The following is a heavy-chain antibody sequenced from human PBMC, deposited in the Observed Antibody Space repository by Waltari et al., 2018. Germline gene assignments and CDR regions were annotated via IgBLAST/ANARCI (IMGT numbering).Heavy chain of an antibody. Sequence: EVQLLESGGGLVQPGGSLRLSCAASGCTFSSSAMSWVRQAPGKGLEWVSVIYSGGSTYYADSVKGRFTISRDNSKNTLYLQMNSLRAEDTAVYYCAKVDNWNYFDYWGQGTLVTVSS. V-gene: IGHV3-23*03. CDR3: AKVDNWNYFDY. CDR2: IYSGGST. D-gene: IGHD1-20*01. J-gene: IGHJ4*02. CDR1: GCTFSSSA.